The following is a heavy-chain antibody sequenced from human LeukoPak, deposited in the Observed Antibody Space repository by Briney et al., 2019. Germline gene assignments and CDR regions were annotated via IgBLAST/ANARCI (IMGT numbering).Heavy chain of an antibody. CDR2: ILYDGSNK. J-gene: IGHJ4*02. D-gene: IGHD6-19*01. CDR1: GLTFNHYG. CDR3: ARELGADIAVAGSSDY. Sequence: GGSLRLSCAASGLTFNHYGMHWVRQAPGKGLEWVALILYDGSNKYYANSVRGRFTISRNNSNNTLYLQMNSLRPEDTAVYYCARELGADIAVAGSSDYWGQGTLVTVSS. V-gene: IGHV3-30*02.